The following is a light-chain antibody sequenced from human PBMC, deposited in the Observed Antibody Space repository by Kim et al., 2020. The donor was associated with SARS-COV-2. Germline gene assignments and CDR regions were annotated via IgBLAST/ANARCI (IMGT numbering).Light chain of an antibody. Sequence: ASVGDRVTTTCRASKSISSNLNACKHKTEKTPQIRIYAASSLQSGGPSRCSGSGSGTDFPLTTSSLQPEEIATYYCQQSDTTPMYTFGQGTKLEI. CDR2: AAS. J-gene: IGKJ2*01. CDR1: KSISSN. V-gene: IGKV1-39*01. CDR3: QQSDTTPMYT.